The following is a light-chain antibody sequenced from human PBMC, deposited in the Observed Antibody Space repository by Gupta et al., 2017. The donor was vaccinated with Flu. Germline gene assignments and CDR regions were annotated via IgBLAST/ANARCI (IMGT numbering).Light chain of an antibody. CDR3: QQRSNWPPIT. V-gene: IGKV3-11*01. CDR2: DAS. Sequence: STGTLSLSPGERATLSCRASQSVSSYLAWYQQKPGQAPRLLIYDASNRATGIPARFSGSGSGTDFTLTISSLEPEDFAVYYCQQRSNWPPITFG. J-gene: IGKJ5*01. CDR1: QSVSSY.